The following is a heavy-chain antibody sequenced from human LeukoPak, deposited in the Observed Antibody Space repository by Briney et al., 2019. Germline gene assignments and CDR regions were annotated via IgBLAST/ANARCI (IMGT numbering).Heavy chain of an antibody. Sequence: GGSLRLSCAASGFIFSNYGMSWVRQAPGKGLEWVSAISGSGGSTYYADSVKGRFTISRDNSKNTLYLQMNSLRAEDTAVYYCAKNVYTVTTEIDYWGQGTLVTVSS. J-gene: IGHJ4*02. CDR1: GFIFSNYG. V-gene: IGHV3-23*01. D-gene: IGHD4-11*01. CDR2: ISGSGGST. CDR3: AKNVYTVTTEIDY.